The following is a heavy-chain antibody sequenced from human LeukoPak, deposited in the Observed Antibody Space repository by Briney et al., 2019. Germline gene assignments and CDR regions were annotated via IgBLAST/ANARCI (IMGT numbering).Heavy chain of an antibody. D-gene: IGHD3-22*01. CDR1: GFTFSSYG. CDR2: IRYDGSNK. CDR3: ARESESYDSSGSTFNY. Sequence: GGSLRLSCAASGFTFSSYGMHCVRQAPGKGLEWVAFIRYDGSNKYYADSVKGRFTISRDNSKNTLYLQMNSLRAEDTAVYYCARESESYDSSGSTFNYWGQGTLVTVSS. J-gene: IGHJ4*02. V-gene: IGHV3-30*02.